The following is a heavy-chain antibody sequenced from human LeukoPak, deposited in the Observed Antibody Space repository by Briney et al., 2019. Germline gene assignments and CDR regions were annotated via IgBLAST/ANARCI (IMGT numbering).Heavy chain of an antibody. Sequence: GGSLRLSCATSGFIFTDYTMNWVRRAPGKGLEWISYIDTDSVHIFYADSVKGRFAVSRDNAKKSHYLQMSSLRAEDTAVYYCVISHTSMMAVVKGGGFDVWGQGTMVTASS. J-gene: IGHJ3*01. CDR2: IDTDSVHI. D-gene: IGHD3-22*01. V-gene: IGHV3-21*05. CDR1: GFIFTDYT. CDR3: VISHTSMMAVVKGGGFDV.